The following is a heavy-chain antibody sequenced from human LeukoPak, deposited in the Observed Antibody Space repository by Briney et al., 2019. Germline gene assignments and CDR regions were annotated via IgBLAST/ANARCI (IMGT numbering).Heavy chain of an antibody. D-gene: IGHD4-17*01. J-gene: IGHJ4*02. CDR3: ARWGNNYGDDGFDY. CDR2: IYTSGST. V-gene: IGHV4-4*09. Sequence: SETLSLTCTVSGGSISSYYWSWIRQPPGKGLEWIGYIYTSGSTNYNPSLKSRVTISVDTSKNQFSLKLSSGTAADTAVYYCARWGNNYGDDGFDYWGQGTLVTVSS. CDR1: GGSISSYY.